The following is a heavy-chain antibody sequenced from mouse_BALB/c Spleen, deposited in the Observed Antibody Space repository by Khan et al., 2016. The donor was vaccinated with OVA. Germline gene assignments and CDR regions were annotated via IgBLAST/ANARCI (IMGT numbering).Heavy chain of an antibody. CDR2: IRLKSDDYVT. V-gene: IGHV6-6*02. CDR3: WILP. CDR1: GFTFSNYW. Sequence: EVKLEESGGGLVQPGGSMKLSCVASGFTFSNYWMNWVRQSPEKGLEWVAEIRLKSDDYVTHYAESVQGRFTISSDDSKSSVYLQRNNLRAEDTGIYYCWILPWGQGTTLTVSS. D-gene: IGHD6-1*01. J-gene: IGHJ2*01.